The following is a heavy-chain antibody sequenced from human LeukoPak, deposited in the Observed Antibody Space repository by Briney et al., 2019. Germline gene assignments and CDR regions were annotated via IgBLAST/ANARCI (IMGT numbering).Heavy chain of an antibody. CDR1: GDSISRSRHF. V-gene: IGHV4-39*07. CDR3: ARHHCSGGSCYWADAFDI. J-gene: IGHJ3*02. D-gene: IGHD2-15*01. CDR2: IYNSGST. Sequence: PETLSLTCNVSGDSISRSRHFWAWIRQSPGRGLEWIGYIYNSGSTSYNPSLKSRVTISVDTSKNQFSLRLSSVTAADTAVYYCARHHCSGGSCYWADAFDIWGQGTMVTVSS.